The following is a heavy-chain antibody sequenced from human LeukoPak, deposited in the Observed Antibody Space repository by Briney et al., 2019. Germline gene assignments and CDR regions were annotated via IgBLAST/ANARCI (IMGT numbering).Heavy chain of an antibody. CDR2: IYYSGST. V-gene: IGHV4-39*01. J-gene: IGHJ5*02. Sequence: SETLSPTSTVSGGSISSISNYWAWIRQPPGKGLEWIGSIYYSGSTYYNPSLKSRVTISVDTSKNQFSLKLSSVTAADTAVYYCARILAAARFAPWAEGPLHTVSS. CDR3: ARILAAARFAP. D-gene: IGHD6-13*01. CDR1: GGSISSISNY.